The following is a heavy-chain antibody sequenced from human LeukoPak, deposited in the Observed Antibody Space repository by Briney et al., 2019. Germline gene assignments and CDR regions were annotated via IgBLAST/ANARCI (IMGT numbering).Heavy chain of an antibody. D-gene: IGHD3-22*01. V-gene: IGHV1-46*01. J-gene: IGHJ4*02. CDR1: GYTFTSYC. CDR3: ARGLSSSGYYFALDYFDY. Sequence: ASVKVSCKASGYTFTSYCMHWVRQAPGQGLEWMGIINPSGGSTSYAQKFQGRVTMTRDTSTSTVYMELSSLRAEDTAVYYCARGLSSSGYYFALDYFDYWGQGTLVTVSS. CDR2: INPSGGST.